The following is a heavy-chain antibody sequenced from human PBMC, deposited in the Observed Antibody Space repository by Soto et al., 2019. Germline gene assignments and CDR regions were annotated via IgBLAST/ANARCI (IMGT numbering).Heavy chain of an antibody. CDR3: AKAPAAAKTPIDY. V-gene: IGHV3-23*01. J-gene: IGHJ4*02. CDR1: GFTFSSYS. D-gene: IGHD2-2*01. Sequence: EVQLLESGGGLVQPGGSLRLSCAASGFTFSSYSMSWVRQAPGKGLEWVSAISGSGGSTYYADSVKGRFTISRDNSKNTLYLQMNSLRAEDTAVYYCAKAPAAAKTPIDYWGQGTLVTVSS. CDR2: ISGSGGST.